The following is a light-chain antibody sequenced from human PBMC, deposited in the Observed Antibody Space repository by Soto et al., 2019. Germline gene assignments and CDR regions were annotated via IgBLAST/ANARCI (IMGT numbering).Light chain of an antibody. CDR3: QQYDNWPQT. Sequence: EIVLTQSPGTLSLSPGQSATLSCSASQSVTSSYLAWYQQKPGQAPRLLIYGASSRATGITDRFTGRGSGTEFTLTISSLQSVDFAVYYCQQYDNWPQTFGQGTQVDIK. CDR2: GAS. J-gene: IGKJ1*01. V-gene: IGKV3-20*01. CDR1: QSVTSSY.